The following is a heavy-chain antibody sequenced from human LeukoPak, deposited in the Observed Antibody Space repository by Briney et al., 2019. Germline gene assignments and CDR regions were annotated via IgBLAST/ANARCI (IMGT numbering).Heavy chain of an antibody. CDR1: AFTFRSEG. D-gene: IGHD1-26*01. Sequence: GGRRLPCPAPAFTFRSEGRNWAGQAPAKGREWAAVIRYDGSNKYYADSVKGRFTISRDNSKNTLYLQMNSLRAEDTAVYYCARDGEEWELRAFRFDYWGQGTLVTVS. CDR2: IRYDGSNK. V-gene: IGHV3-33*01. J-gene: IGHJ4*02. CDR3: ARDGEEWELRAFRFDY.